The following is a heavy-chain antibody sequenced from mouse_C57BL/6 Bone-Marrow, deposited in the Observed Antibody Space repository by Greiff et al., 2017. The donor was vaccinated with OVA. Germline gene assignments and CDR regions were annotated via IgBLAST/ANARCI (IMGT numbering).Heavy chain of an antibody. D-gene: IGHD1-1*01. J-gene: IGHJ3*01. V-gene: IGHV14-3*01. CDR2: IDPANGNT. CDR3: ARVGSYYGSSYPAWFAY. Sequence: VQLQQSVAELVRPGASVKLSCTASGFNIKNTYMHWVKQRPEQGLEWIGRIDPANGNTKYAPKFQGKATITADTSSNTAYLQLSSLTSEDTAIYYCARVGSYYGSSYPAWFAYWGQGTLVTVSA. CDR1: GFNIKNTY.